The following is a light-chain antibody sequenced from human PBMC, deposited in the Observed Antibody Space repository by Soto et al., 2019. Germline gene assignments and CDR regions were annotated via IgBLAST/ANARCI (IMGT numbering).Light chain of an antibody. Sequence: QSVLTQPASVSGSPGQSITISCTGTSTDIGAYNYVSWYQQHPGKAPKLLIYEVTNRPSGVSNRFSGSKSGNTASLTISGLQAEDEANYYCNSNNTVSNRVYGIGTKVTVL. V-gene: IGLV2-14*01. J-gene: IGLJ1*01. CDR3: NSNNTVSNRV. CDR1: STDIGAYNY. CDR2: EVT.